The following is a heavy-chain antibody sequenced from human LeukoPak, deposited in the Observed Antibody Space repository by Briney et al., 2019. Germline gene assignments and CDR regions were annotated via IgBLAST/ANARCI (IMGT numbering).Heavy chain of an antibody. D-gene: IGHD3-16*02. V-gene: IGHV3-23*01. J-gene: IGHJ3*02. CDR2: VSGSGGST. CDR3: ARYDITFGGVIVIGAFDI. Sequence: GGSLRLSCAVSGFAFNTYTMTWVRQAPGKGLEWVSVVSGSGGSTSYADSVKGRFTISRDNSKNTLFLQMNSLRAEDTAVYYCARYDITFGGVIVIGAFDIWGQGTMVTVSS. CDR1: GFAFNTYT.